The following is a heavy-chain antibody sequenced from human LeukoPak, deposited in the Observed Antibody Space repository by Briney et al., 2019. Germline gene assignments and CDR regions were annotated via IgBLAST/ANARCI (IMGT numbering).Heavy chain of an antibody. CDR3: AKGHSGSYYEAFDY. CDR1: GFIFSNYA. V-gene: IGHV3-23*01. CDR2: ISGSGGST. D-gene: IGHD1-26*01. Sequence: GGSLRLSCAASGFIFSNYAMSWVRQAPGKGLEWVAVISGSGGSTNYAASVKGRFTISRDNSKNTLYLQMNSLRAEDTAIYYCAKGHSGSYYEAFDYWGQGTLVTVSS. J-gene: IGHJ4*02.